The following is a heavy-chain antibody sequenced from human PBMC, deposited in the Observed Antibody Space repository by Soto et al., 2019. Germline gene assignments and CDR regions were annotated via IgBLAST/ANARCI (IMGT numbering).Heavy chain of an antibody. V-gene: IGHV3-49*04. CDR2: IRSKAYGGTT. Sequence: QPGGSLRLSCTASGFTFGDYAMSWVRQAPGKGLEWVGFIRSKAYGGTTEYAASVKGRFTISTDDSTCIAYLQMNSLNTEDTAFYSCTSARSVPRFYTCFDPWGQGTLVTVSS. CDR1: GFTFGDYA. CDR3: TSARSVPRFYTCFDP. J-gene: IGHJ5*02. D-gene: IGHD2-15*01.